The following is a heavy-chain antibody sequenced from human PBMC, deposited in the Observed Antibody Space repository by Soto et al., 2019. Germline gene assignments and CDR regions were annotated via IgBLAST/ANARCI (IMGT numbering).Heavy chain of an antibody. Sequence: AGGSLRLSCAASGFTFSSYAMHWVRQAPGKGLEWVAVISYDGSNKYYADSVKGRFTISRDNSKNTLYLQMNSLRAEDTAVYYCARDRVVVPAAVTRTIYYYYGMDVWGQGTTVTVSS. J-gene: IGHJ6*02. D-gene: IGHD2-2*01. CDR1: GFTFSSYA. CDR2: ISYDGSNK. CDR3: ARDRVVVPAAVTRTIYYYYGMDV. V-gene: IGHV3-30-3*01.